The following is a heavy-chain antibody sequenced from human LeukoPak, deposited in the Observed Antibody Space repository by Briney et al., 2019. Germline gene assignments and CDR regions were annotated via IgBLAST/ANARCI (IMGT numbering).Heavy chain of an antibody. CDR1: GFTFSNYG. CDR2: IWSDGSRK. V-gene: IGHV3-33*01. Sequence: GSLRLSCAASGFTFSNYGFHWVRQVPGKGLEWVAVIWSDGSRKYYADSVKGRFTISRDDSKNTLYLQMNSLGDEDTAIYYCARDRSLSAMEYWGQGTLVTVSS. J-gene: IGHJ4*02. D-gene: IGHD5-18*01. CDR3: ARDRSLSAMEY.